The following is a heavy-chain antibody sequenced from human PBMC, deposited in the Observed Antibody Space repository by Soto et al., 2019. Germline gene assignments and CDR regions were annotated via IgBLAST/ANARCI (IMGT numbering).Heavy chain of an antibody. CDR1: GGSISSGDYY. V-gene: IGHV4-31*03. CDR3: ARDGSGYASFDY. D-gene: IGHD5-12*01. Sequence: QVQLQESGPGLVKPSQTLSLTCTVSGGSISSGDYYWSWIRQHPGKGLEWIGYIYYSGSTYHNPSLTRRLTISVDTSKNQFSLRLSSVTAADTAVYYCARDGSGYASFDYWGQGTLVTVSS. J-gene: IGHJ4*02. CDR2: IYYSGST.